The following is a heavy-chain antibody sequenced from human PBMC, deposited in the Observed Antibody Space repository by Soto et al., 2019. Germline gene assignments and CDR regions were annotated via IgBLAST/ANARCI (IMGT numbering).Heavy chain of an antibody. CDR2: IYCSGST. V-gene: IGHV4-31*03. D-gene: IGHD4-17*01. Sequence: SLWLTCTVCGGRISRGCYYWSCIRQHPGKGLEWIGYIYCSGSTYYNPSLKSRVTISVDTSKNQFSLKLSSVTAADTAVYYCARDAATTVTTAGSDYYYYYGMDVWGQRTTVTVSS. J-gene: IGHJ6*02. CDR3: ARDAATTVTTAGSDYYYYYGMDV. CDR1: GGRISRGCYY.